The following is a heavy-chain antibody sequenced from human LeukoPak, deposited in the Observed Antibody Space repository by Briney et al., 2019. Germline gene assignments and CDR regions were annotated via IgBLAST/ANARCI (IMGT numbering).Heavy chain of an antibody. CDR1: GGSISCGGYY. J-gene: IGHJ4*02. V-gene: IGHV4-31*03. Sequence: SETLSLTCTVSGGSISCGGYYWSWIRQHPGKGLEWTGYIYYSGSTYYNPSLKSRVTISVDTSKNQFSLKLSSVTAADTAVYYCARSFSHYSGYDYDYWGQGTLVTVSS. CDR3: ARSFSHYSGYDYDY. CDR2: IYYSGST. D-gene: IGHD5-12*01.